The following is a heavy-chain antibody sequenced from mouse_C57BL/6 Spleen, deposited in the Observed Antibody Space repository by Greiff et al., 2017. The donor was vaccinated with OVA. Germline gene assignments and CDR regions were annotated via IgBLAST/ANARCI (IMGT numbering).Heavy chain of an antibody. D-gene: IGHD2-4*01. J-gene: IGHJ2*01. CDR3: ARVYDYDVRFDY. CDR1: GFTFSDYG. V-gene: IGHV5-17*01. Sequence: EVKVVESGGGLVKPGGSLKLSCAASGFTFSDYGMHWVRQAPEKGLEWVAYISSGSSTIYYADTVKGRFTISRDNAKNTLFLQMTSLRSEDTAMYYCARVYDYDVRFDYWGQGTTLTVSS. CDR2: ISSGSSTI.